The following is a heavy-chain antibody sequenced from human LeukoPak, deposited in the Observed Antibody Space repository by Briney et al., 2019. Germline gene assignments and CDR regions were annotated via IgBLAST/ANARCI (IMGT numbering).Heavy chain of an antibody. Sequence: SETLSLTCTVSGGTISSYYWSWIRQPPGKGLEWIGYIYTSGSTNYNPSLKSRVTISVDTSKNQFSLKLSSVTAADTAVYYCARAETNYYGSGSYYQNWGQGTLVTVSS. J-gene: IGHJ4*02. CDR1: GGTISSYY. D-gene: IGHD3-10*01. V-gene: IGHV4-4*08. CDR3: ARAETNYYGSGSYYQN. CDR2: IYTSGST.